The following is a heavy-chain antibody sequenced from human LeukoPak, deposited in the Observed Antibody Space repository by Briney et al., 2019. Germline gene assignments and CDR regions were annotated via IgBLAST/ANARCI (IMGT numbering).Heavy chain of an antibody. J-gene: IGHJ4*02. Sequence: SETLSLTCTVSGDSISSLYRSWIRQSAGKGLEWIGRIHTTGGTKYNPSLISRVTMSVDTSKNQFSLRLSSVTAADTALYYCARGSPGVGASYWFDYWGQGNLVTVSS. CDR1: GDSISSLY. D-gene: IGHD1-26*01. CDR2: IHTTGGT. CDR3: ARGSPGVGASYWFDY. V-gene: IGHV4-4*07.